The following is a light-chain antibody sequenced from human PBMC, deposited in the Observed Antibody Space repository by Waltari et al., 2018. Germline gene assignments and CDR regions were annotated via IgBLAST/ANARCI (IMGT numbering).Light chain of an antibody. J-gene: IGLJ2*01. Sequence: VAWYQQVGGTAPELLSGSSTQRPSGATGRFAGSRSGTSASLDIGGLRSEDEAVYYCATWGDSLVFGGGTKLTVL. CDR2: SST. V-gene: IGLV1-47*02. CDR3: ATWGDSLV.